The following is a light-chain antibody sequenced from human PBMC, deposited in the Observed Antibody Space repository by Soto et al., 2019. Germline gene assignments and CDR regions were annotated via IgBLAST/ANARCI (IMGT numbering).Light chain of an antibody. J-gene: IGKJ1*01. CDR1: QSISNW. CDR3: PQYTRYSPT. CDR2: DAS. V-gene: IGKV1-5*01. Sequence: DIQMTQSPSTLSASVGDRVTITCRASQSISNWLAWYQKKPLKAPKLLIYDASTLESGVPSRFSGSGSGTEFTLTISSLQPDDFATYYCPQYTRYSPTFGQGTKVGVK.